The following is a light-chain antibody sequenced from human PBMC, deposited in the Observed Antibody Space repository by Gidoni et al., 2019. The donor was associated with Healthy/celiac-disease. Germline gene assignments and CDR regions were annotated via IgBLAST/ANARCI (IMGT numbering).Light chain of an antibody. J-gene: IGLJ1*01. Sequence: SALTQPPSVSGAPAQRVTISCTGSSSNIGAGYDVHWYQQLPGTAPKLLIYGNSNRPSGVPDRFSGSKSGTSASLAITGLQAEDEADYYCQSYDSSLSGYVFGTGTKVTVL. V-gene: IGLV1-40*01. CDR3: QSYDSSLSGYV. CDR1: SSNIGAGYD. CDR2: GNS.